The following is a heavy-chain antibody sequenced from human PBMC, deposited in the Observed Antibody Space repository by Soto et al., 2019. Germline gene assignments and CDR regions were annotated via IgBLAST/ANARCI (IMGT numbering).Heavy chain of an antibody. V-gene: IGHV5-51*01. CDR3: ATFRGSTSCPHY. CDR2: IYPGDSDT. CDR1: GYSLTSYW. Sequence: GESLQISCKGSGYSLTSYWIGCVRQMPGKGLEWMGIIYPGDSDTRYSPSFQGQVTISGDKSISTAYLQWSSLKASDTAMYYCATFRGSTSCPHYWGQGTLVTVSS. J-gene: IGHJ4*01. D-gene: IGHD2-2*01.